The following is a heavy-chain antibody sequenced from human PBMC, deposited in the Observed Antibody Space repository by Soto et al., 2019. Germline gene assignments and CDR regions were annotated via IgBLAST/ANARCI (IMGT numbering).Heavy chain of an antibody. V-gene: IGHV3-33*01. CDR3: ARVSSWYLGAFDI. CDR2: IWYDGSNK. Sequence: ESGGGVVQPGRSLRLSCAASGFTFSSYGMHWVRQAPGKGLEWVAVIWYDGSNKYYADSVKGRFTISRDNSKNTLYLQMNSLRAEDTAVYYCARVSSWYLGAFDIWGQGTMVTVSS. D-gene: IGHD6-13*01. J-gene: IGHJ3*02. CDR1: GFTFSSYG.